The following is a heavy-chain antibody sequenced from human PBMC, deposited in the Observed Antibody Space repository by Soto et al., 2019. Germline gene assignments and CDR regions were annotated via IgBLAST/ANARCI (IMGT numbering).Heavy chain of an antibody. Sequence: PSETLSLTCTVSGGSISSGDYYWSWIRQPPGKGLEWIGYIYYSGSTYYNPSLKSRVTISVDTSKNQFSLKLSSVTAADTAVYYCARCFEYSSSSPSFDYWGQGTLVTVSS. D-gene: IGHD6-6*01. CDR3: ARCFEYSSSSPSFDY. V-gene: IGHV4-30-4*01. CDR1: GGSISSGDYY. J-gene: IGHJ4*02. CDR2: IYYSGST.